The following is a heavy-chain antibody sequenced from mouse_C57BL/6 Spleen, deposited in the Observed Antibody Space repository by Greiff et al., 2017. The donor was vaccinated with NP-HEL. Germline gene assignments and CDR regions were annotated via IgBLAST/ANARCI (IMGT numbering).Heavy chain of an antibody. J-gene: IGHJ2*01. Sequence: QVQLQQSGPELVKPGASVKISCKASGYAFSSSWMNWVKQRPGKGLEWIGRIYPGDGDTNYNGKFKGKATLTADKSSSTAYMQLSSLTSEDSAVYFCARGRYGYYFDYWGQGTTLTVSS. CDR3: ARGRYGYYFDY. CDR1: GYAFSSSW. D-gene: IGHD2-2*01. CDR2: IYPGDGDT. V-gene: IGHV1-82*01.